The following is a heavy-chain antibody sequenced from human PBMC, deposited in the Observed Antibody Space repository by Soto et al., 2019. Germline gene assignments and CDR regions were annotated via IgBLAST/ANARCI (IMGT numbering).Heavy chain of an antibody. CDR1: GFTFSRYE. J-gene: IGHJ4*02. Sequence: EVQLVESGGELVQPGGSLRLSCAASGFTFSRYEMNWIRQAPGKGLEWVSYISSSGTTVHYADSVKGRFPISRDNAKNALFLQMNSLRSEDTAFYYCVRAGVYWGQGTLVTVSS. CDR3: VRAGVY. D-gene: IGHD2-8*01. CDR2: ISSSGTTV. V-gene: IGHV3-48*03.